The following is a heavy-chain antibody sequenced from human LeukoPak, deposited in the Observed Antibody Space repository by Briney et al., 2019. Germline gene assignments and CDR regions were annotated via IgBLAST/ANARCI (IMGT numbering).Heavy chain of an antibody. Sequence: SETLSLTCTVSGGSISSYYWSLIRQPARNRLEWIGRIYTSGSTNYNPSLKSRVTMSVDTSKNQSSLKLSSVTAADTAVYYCAREDYYYYYMDVWGKGTTVTVSS. V-gene: IGHV4-4*07. CDR2: IYTSGST. CDR3: AREDYYYYYMDV. CDR1: GGSISSYY. J-gene: IGHJ6*03.